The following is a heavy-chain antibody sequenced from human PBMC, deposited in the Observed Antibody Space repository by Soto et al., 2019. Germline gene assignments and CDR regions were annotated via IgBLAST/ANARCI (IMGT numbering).Heavy chain of an antibody. Sequence: GGSLRLSCAASGFTFSSYAMSWVRQAPGKGLEWVSAISGSGGSTYYADSVKGRFTISRDNSKSTLYLQMNSLRAEDTAVYYCARDQSATYYDFWSGYWPVDYWGQGTLVTVSS. J-gene: IGHJ4*02. CDR3: ARDQSATYYDFWSGYWPVDY. V-gene: IGHV3-23*01. D-gene: IGHD3-3*01. CDR1: GFTFSSYA. CDR2: ISGSGGST.